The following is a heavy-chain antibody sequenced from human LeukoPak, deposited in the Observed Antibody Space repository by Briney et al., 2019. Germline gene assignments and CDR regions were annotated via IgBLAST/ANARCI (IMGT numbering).Heavy chain of an antibody. CDR2: IHYSGSA. CDR3: ARERDSNYCDSRGYSDAFNI. CDR1: GGSIRSGAYF. V-gene: IGHV4-31*03. Sequence: SETLSLTCTVSGGSIRSGAYFWSWIRQRPGKGLEWIGYIHYSGSAYYNPSLKSRITVSVDTTKNQFSLKLSSVTAADTAVYYCARERDSNYCDSRGYSDAFNIWGQGTMVTVSS. J-gene: IGHJ3*02. D-gene: IGHD3-22*01.